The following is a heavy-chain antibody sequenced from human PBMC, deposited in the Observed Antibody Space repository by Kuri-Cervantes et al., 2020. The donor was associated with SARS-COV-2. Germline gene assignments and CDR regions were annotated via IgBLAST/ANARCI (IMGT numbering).Heavy chain of an antibody. CDR1: EFNFRYYG. J-gene: IGHJ6*02. Sequence: LSLTCVASEFNFRYYGMYWVRQAPGKGLEWVAVISYDGRDTYYGDSVKGRFTISRDNSKNTLYLQMNSLRPEDTAVYYCAKPGSVRGIIREDYYGLDVWGQGTTVTVSS. V-gene: IGHV3-30*18. D-gene: IGHD3-10*01. CDR2: ISYDGRDT. CDR3: AKPGSVRGIIREDYYGLDV.